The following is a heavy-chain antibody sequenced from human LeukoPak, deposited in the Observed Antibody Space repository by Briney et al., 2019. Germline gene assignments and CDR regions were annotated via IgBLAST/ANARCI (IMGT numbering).Heavy chain of an antibody. J-gene: IGHJ4*02. Sequence: GGSLRLSCAASGFTFSSYGMHWVRQAPGKGLEWVSAISGSGGSTYYADSVKGRFTISRDNSKNTLYLQMNSLRAEDTAVYYCAIPRDGYSFDFDYWGQGTLVTVSS. CDR3: AIPRDGYSFDFDY. D-gene: IGHD5-24*01. CDR2: ISGSGGST. V-gene: IGHV3-23*01. CDR1: GFTFSSYG.